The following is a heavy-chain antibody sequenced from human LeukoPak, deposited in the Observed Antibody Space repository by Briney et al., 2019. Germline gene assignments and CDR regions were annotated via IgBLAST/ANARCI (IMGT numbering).Heavy chain of an antibody. D-gene: IGHD1-26*01. CDR2: INHSGST. J-gene: IGHJ4*02. CDR3: ARVGRGATISY. CDR1: GGSFSGYY. Sequence: SETLSLTCAVYGGSFSGYYWSWIRQPPGKGLEWIGEINHSGSTNYNPSLKSRVTISVDTSKNQFSLKLSSVTAADTAVYYCARVGRGATISYWGQGTLVTVSS. V-gene: IGHV4-34*01.